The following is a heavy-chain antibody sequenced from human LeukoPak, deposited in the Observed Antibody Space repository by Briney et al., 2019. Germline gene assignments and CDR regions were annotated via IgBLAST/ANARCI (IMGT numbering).Heavy chain of an antibody. Sequence: PSETLSLTCTVSGGSISSYCWSWIRQPPRKGLEWIGYIYNSGSTNYNPSLESRVTISVDTSKNQVSLKLSSVTAADTAVYFCARDYSSSNYYYYYMDVWGKGTTVTVSS. J-gene: IGHJ6*03. CDR2: IYNSGST. D-gene: IGHD6-6*01. CDR1: GGSISSYC. CDR3: ARDYSSSNYYYYYMDV. V-gene: IGHV4-59*01.